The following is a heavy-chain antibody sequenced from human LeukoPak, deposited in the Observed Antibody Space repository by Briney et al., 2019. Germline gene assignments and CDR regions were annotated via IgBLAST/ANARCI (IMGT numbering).Heavy chain of an antibody. V-gene: IGHV3-64*01. Sequence: GGSLRLSCAASGFTFSSYAMHWVRQAPGKGLEYVSAISSNGGSTYYANSVKGRFNISRDNSNITLYLQMGSLRAEDMAVYYCERGAVAGTAFWGQGNLVTVSS. CDR1: GFTFSSYA. D-gene: IGHD6-19*01. J-gene: IGHJ4*02. CDR3: ERGAVAGTAF. CDR2: ISSNGGST.